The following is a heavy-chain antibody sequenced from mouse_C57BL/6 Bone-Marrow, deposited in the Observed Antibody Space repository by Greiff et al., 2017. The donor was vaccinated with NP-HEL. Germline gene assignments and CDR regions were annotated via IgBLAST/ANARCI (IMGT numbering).Heavy chain of an antibody. CDR3: SYDYDRGYWYFDV. D-gene: IGHD2-4*01. V-gene: IGHV1-85*01. Sequence: VQLMESGPELVKPGASVKLSCKASGYTFTSYDINWVQQRPGQGLEWIGWIYPRDGRTKYNEKFKGQATLTVDTSSSTAYMANHNLTSDDSAVYCCSYDYDRGYWYFDVWGTGTTVTVSS. J-gene: IGHJ1*03. CDR2: IYPRDGRT. CDR1: GYTFTSYD.